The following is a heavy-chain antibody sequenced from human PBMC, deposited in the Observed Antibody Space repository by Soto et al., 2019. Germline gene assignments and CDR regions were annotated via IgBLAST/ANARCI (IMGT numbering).Heavy chain of an antibody. CDR2: ISYDGSNK. CDR3: AKDKWNYYGSGSYSDYYYYGMDV. Sequence: GGSLRLSCAASGFTFSSYGMHWVRQAPGKGLEWVAVISYDGSNKYYADSVKGRFTISRDNSKNTLYLQMNSLRAEDTAVYYCAKDKWNYYGSGSYSDYYYYGMDVWGQGTTVTVSS. J-gene: IGHJ6*02. D-gene: IGHD3-10*01. CDR1: GFTFSSYG. V-gene: IGHV3-30*18.